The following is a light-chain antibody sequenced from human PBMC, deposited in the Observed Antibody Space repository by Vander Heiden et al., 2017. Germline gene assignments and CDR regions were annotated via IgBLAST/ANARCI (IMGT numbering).Light chain of an antibody. CDR1: RPNIGSFA. CDR3: ATWDHSLNAWV. V-gene: IGLV1-44*01. CDR2: SDN. J-gene: IGLJ3*02. Sequence: QSLLPQPPPASGTPGPRAPISCSGRRPNIGSFAVNGYHQLPETAPKRLIYSDNHRPSGVPDRFSGSRSGTSASLAISGLQSGDEADYYCATWDHSLNAWVFGGGTKLTVL.